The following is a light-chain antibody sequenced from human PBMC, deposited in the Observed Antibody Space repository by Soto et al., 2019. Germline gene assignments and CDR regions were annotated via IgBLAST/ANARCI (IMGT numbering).Light chain of an antibody. V-gene: IGKV3-15*01. Sequence: EIVMTQSPATLSVSPGERATLSCRASQSVSSNLAWYQQKPGQAPRLLIYGASTRATGFPARFSGSGSETEVTLTISSLQSEDFAVYYCQQYNNWPLSFGGGTKVEIK. J-gene: IGKJ4*01. CDR1: QSVSSN. CDR3: QQYNNWPLS. CDR2: GAS.